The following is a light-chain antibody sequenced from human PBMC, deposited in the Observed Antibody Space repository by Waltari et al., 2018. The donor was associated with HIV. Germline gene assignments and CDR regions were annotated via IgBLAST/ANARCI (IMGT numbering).Light chain of an antibody. CDR1: NSTLGSPP. V-gene: IGLV1-44*01. Sequence: QSVLTQPPSASGTPGQRVTHSCSGSNSTLGSPPVNCYQQRPGTAPKLLIYNSNQRPSGVPDRFSGSKSGISASLAISGLQSEDEAGYYCAAWDDGLHGWIFGGGTKLTVL. CDR2: NSN. CDR3: AAWDDGLHGWI. J-gene: IGLJ2*01.